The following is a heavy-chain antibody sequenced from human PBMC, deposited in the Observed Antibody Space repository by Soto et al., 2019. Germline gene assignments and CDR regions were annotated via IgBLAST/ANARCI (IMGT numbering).Heavy chain of an antibody. V-gene: IGHV1-69*02. D-gene: IGHD1-26*01. Sequence: QVQLVQSGAEVKKPGSSVKVSCKASGGTFSSYTISWVRQAPGQGLEWMGRIIPILGIANYAQKFQGRVTITADKSTSTAYMELSSLRSEDTAVYYCASRVGGMGGVDYWGQGTLVTVSS. CDR3: ASRVGGMGGVDY. CDR1: GGTFSSYT. J-gene: IGHJ4*02. CDR2: IIPILGIA.